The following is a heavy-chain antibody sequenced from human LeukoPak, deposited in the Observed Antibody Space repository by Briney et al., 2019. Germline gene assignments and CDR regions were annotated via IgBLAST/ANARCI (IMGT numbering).Heavy chain of an antibody. J-gene: IGHJ4*02. CDR3: ARAAPMVRGVPLDY. CDR1: GGSFSGYY. CDR2: INHSGST. D-gene: IGHD3-10*01. Sequence: PSETLSLTCAVYGGSFSGYYWSWIRQPPGKGLEWIGEINHSGSTNYNPSLKSRVTISVATSKNQFSLKLSSVTAADTAVYYCARAAPMVRGVPLDYWGQGTLVTVSS. V-gene: IGHV4-34*01.